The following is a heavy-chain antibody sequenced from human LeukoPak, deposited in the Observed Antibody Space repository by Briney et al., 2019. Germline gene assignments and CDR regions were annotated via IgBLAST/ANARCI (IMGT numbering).Heavy chain of an antibody. CDR2: MYYSGSS. Sequence: SETLSLTCTVSGGSISSSSYYWGWIRQPPGKGLEWIGSMYYSGSSYYNPSLKSRVIISVDTSKNQFSLKLSSVTAADTAVYYCATPNRDYYYYYMGVWGKGTTVTVSS. J-gene: IGHJ6*03. D-gene: IGHD1-14*01. CDR3: ATPNRDYYYYYMGV. CDR1: GGSISSSSYY. V-gene: IGHV4-39*01.